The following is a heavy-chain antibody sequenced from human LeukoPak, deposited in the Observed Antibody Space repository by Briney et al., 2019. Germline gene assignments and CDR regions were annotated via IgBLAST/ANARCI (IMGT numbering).Heavy chain of an antibody. D-gene: IGHD5-12*01. J-gene: IGHJ4*02. CDR2: IHYSGST. CDR1: AGSISCGGYY. V-gene: IGHV4-31*03. CDR3: ARDRSGYGVFDY. Sequence: SETLSLTCTVSAGSISCGGYYWSWIRQHPGKGLEWIGYIHYSGSTYHNTSLKSRVTISADTSKNQFSLKLSSVTAADTAVYYCARDRSGYGVFDYWGQGTLVTVSS.